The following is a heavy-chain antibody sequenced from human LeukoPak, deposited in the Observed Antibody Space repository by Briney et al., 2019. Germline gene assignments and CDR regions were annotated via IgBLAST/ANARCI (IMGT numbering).Heavy chain of an antibody. CDR3: ARERQDTVIHSGAFDI. J-gene: IGHJ3*02. D-gene: IGHD2-21*02. CDR1: GFTVSSNY. CDR2: IYAGGSA. Sequence: GGSLRLSCAASGFTVSSNYMSWVRQAPGKGLEWVSGIYAGGSANYADSVKGRFTISRDDSKNTLYLQMNSLRVEDTAVYFCARERQDTVIHSGAFDIWGQGTMVTVSS. V-gene: IGHV3-66*02.